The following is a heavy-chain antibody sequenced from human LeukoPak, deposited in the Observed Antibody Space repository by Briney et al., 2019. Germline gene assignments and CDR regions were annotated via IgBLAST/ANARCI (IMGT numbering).Heavy chain of an antibody. J-gene: IGHJ5*02. Sequence: GGSLRLSCSASGFTVSSNYMSWVRQAPGKGLEWVANIKQDGSEKYYVDSVKGRFTISRDNAKNSLYLQMNSLRAEDTAVYYCARARGSGTPNWFDPWGQGTLVTVSS. CDR1: GFTVSSNY. CDR3: ARARGSGTPNWFDP. D-gene: IGHD3-10*01. V-gene: IGHV3-7*04. CDR2: IKQDGSEK.